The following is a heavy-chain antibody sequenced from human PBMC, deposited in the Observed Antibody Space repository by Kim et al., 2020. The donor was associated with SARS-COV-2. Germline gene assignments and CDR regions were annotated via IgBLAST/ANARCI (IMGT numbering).Heavy chain of an antibody. D-gene: IGHD3-10*01. V-gene: IGHV4-38-2*02. J-gene: IGHJ5*02. CDR1: GYSISSGYY. Sequence: SETLSLTCTVSGYSISSGYYWGWIRQPPGKGLEWIGSIYHSGSTYYNPSLKSRVTISVDTSKNQFSLKLSSVTAADTAVYYCARGLLTMVRGAKNWFDPWGQGTLVTVSS. CDR3: ARGLLTMVRGAKNWFDP. CDR2: IYHSGST.